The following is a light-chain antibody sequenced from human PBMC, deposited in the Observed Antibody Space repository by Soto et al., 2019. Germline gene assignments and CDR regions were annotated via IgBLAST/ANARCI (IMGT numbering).Light chain of an antibody. CDR2: GAS. CDR1: QSVSSSF. J-gene: IGKJ2*01. V-gene: IGKV3-20*01. CDR3: QQSGRSPQT. Sequence: EIVLTQSPGTLSLSPGERATLSCRASQSVSSSFLAWYQQRPGQSPRLLIYGASTRATGIPYRFSGSGAGKDFTLTISRLEPGDFAVYYCQQSGRSPQTFGQGTK.